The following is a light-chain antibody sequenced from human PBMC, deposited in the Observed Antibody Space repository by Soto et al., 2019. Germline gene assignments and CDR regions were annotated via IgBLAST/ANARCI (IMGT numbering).Light chain of an antibody. J-gene: IGKJ4*02. Sequence: IQLTQSPSSLSASVGDTVTIACRAGQGISSASAWYQQKPGKAPKLLLYDAFSLDAGVPSRLSGSGSGTEFTLSITSLRPEDFATYYFQKFNDFPLTFDGETNVQIK. V-gene: IGKV1D-13*01. CDR2: DAF. CDR1: QGISSA. CDR3: QKFNDFPLT.